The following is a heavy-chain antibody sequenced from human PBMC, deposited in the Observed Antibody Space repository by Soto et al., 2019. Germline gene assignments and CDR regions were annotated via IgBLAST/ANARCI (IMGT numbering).Heavy chain of an antibody. D-gene: IGHD5-12*01. J-gene: IGHJ3*02. CDR2: ISSSGSTI. V-gene: IGHV3-48*03. CDR3: AREAGYDLFDDI. CDR1: GFTFSSYE. Sequence: GGSLSLSCAASGFTFSSYEMNWVRQAPGKGLEWVSYISSSGSTIYYADSVKGRFTISRDNAKNSLYPQMNSLRAEDTAVYYCAREAGYDLFDDIWGQGTMVTVSS.